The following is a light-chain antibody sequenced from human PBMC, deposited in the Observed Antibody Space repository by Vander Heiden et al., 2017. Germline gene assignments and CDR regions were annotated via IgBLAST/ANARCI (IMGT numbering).Light chain of an antibody. CDR2: EVS. J-gene: IGLJ3*02. CDR3: CSYAGSSTFV. CDR1: SSDVGSYKL. Sequence: QSALTQPASVSGSPGQSITISCTGTSSDVGSYKLVSCYQQHPGKAPKLMIYEVSKRPSGVSNRFSGSKSGNTASLTISGLQAEDEADYYCCSYAGSSTFVFGGGTKLTVL. V-gene: IGLV2-23*02.